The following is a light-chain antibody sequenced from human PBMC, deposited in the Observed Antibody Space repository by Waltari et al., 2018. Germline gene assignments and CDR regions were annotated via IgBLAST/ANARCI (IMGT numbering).Light chain of an antibody. V-gene: IGLV2-23*02. CDR3: CSYAGSSTLII. CDR2: EAS. J-gene: IGLJ2*01. Sequence: QSALTQPASVSGSPGQSITISCTGTSSDVGSYNLVSWYQQHPGRAPKLMIYEASKRPSGVSNRFAGSKSGNTASLTISGLQAEDEADYYCCSYAGSSTLIIFGGGTKLTVL. CDR1: SSDVGSYNL.